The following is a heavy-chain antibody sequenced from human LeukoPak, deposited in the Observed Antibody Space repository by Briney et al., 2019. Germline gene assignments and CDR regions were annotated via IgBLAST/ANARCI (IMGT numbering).Heavy chain of an antibody. J-gene: IGHJ3*02. CDR3: ARDWQLVDAFDI. D-gene: IGHD5-24*01. Sequence: GGSLRLSCAAYGFTFSSYWMSWVRQAPGKGLEWVANIKQDGSEKYYVDPVKGRFTISRDNAKNSLYLQMNSLRAEDTAVYYCARDWQLVDAFDIWGQGTMVTVSS. CDR1: GFTFSSYW. CDR2: IKQDGSEK. V-gene: IGHV3-7*01.